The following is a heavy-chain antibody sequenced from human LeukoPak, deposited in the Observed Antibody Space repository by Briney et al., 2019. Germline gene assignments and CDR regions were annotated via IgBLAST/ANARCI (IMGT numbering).Heavy chain of an antibody. J-gene: IGHJ5*02. Sequence: GGSLRLSCAASGFTFSSYWMSWVRQAPGKGPEWVANIKQDGSEKYYADSVKGRFTISRDKAKNSLYLQMNSLRAEDTAVYYCARDNGYCSSTSCYSWFDPWGQGTLVTVSS. CDR1: GFTFSSYW. D-gene: IGHD2-2*03. CDR2: IKQDGSEK. CDR3: ARDNGYCSSTSCYSWFDP. V-gene: IGHV3-7*01.